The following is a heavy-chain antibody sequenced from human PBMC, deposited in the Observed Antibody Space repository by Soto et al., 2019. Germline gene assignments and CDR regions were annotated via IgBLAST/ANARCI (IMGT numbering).Heavy chain of an antibody. V-gene: IGHV3-21*01. J-gene: IGHJ5*02. CDR1: GFTFSSYS. CDR2: ISTRSSYI. D-gene: IGHD3-3*01. CDR3: ARDFNDFWSGNYPNRFDP. Sequence: EVQLVESGGGLVKPGGSLRLSCAASGFTFSSYSMNWVRQAPGKGLEWVSYISTRSSYIYYADSVKGRFTISRDDAKNSLYLQMNSLRAEDTAVYYCARDFNDFWSGNYPNRFDPWGQGTLVTVSS.